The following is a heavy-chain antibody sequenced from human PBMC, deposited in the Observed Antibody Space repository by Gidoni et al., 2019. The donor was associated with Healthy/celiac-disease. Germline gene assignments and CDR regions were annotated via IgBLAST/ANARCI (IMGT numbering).Heavy chain of an antibody. CDR1: GFTLDDYA. V-gene: IGHV3-9*01. CDR2: ISWNSVSI. J-gene: IGHJ6*02. D-gene: IGHD6-19*01. CDR3: AKDSGSSGWYARSGMDV. Sequence: EVQLVESGGGLVQPGRSLRLSCAASGFTLDDYAMHWVRQAPGKGLEWVSGISWNSVSIGYAASVKGRFTISRDNAKNSLYLQMNSLRAEDTALYYCAKDSGSSGWYARSGMDVWGQGTTVTVSS.